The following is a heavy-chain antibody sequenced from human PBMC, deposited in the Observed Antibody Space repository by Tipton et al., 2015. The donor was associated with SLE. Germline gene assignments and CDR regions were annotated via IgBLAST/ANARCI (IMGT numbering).Heavy chain of an antibody. Sequence: LSLTCTVSGDSISTYYWSWIRQPPGKGLEWIGYMYYSGRTSYNPSLKSRVTISADTSKNQFYLNLESVTAADTAVYFCARDAYGSGYSFHFWGQGTLVTVSS. D-gene: IGHD3-3*01. V-gene: IGHV4-59*01. CDR1: GDSISTYY. CDR3: ARDAYGSGYSFHF. J-gene: IGHJ4*02. CDR2: MYYSGRT.